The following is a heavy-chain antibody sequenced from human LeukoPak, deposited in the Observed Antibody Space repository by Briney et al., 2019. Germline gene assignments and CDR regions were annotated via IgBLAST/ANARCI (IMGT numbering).Heavy chain of an antibody. Sequence: SETLSLTCTVSGYSISRDYYWGWIRQPPGEGLEWIGFISYSGSTNYNPSLKSRVTISVDTSKNQFSLKLSSVTAADTAVYYCARKAVAGGSGSNYYYYGMDVWGQGTTVTVSS. CDR1: GYSISRDYY. CDR2: ISYSGST. D-gene: IGHD3-10*01. CDR3: ARKAVAGGSGSNYYYYGMDV. J-gene: IGHJ6*02. V-gene: IGHV4-38-2*02.